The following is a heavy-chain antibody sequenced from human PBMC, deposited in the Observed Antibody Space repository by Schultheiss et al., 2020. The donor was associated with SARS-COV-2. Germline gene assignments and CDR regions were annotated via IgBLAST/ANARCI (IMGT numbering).Heavy chain of an antibody. CDR1: GGSFSGYY. CDR3: ARRRYCSSTSCFEYFQH. D-gene: IGHD2-2*01. CDR2: IYYSGST. V-gene: IGHV4-34*01. Sequence: SETLSLTCAVYGGSFSGYYWSWIRQPPGKGLEWIGYIYYSGSTYYNPSLKSLVTISVDTSKNQFSLKLSSVTAADTAVYYCARRRYCSSTSCFEYFQHWGQGTLVTVSS. J-gene: IGHJ1*01.